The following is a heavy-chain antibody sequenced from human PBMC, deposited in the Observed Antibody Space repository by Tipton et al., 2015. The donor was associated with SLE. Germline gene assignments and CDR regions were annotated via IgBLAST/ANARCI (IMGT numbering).Heavy chain of an antibody. Sequence: TLSLTCTVSGGSISSSYYWGWIRQPPGKGLEWIGTAYYSGTTYYNPSLKSRVTISVDTSKNQFSLKLSSLTAADTAVYFCARHGTNGYCSGGSCSPGAWFDPWGQGTLVTVSS. V-gene: IGHV4-39*07. CDR3: ARHGTNGYCSGGSCSPGAWFDP. CDR1: GGSISSSYY. D-gene: IGHD2-15*01. J-gene: IGHJ5*02. CDR2: AYYSGTT.